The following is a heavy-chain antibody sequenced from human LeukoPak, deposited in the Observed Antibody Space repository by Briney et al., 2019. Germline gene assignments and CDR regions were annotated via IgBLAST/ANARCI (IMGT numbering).Heavy chain of an antibody. J-gene: IGHJ4*02. CDR2: IHYTGST. CDR3: ARTPYYYDSSGYYLFDY. V-gene: IGHV4-39*01. CDR1: GGSISSSSYY. Sequence: SETLSLTCTVSGGSISSSSYYWGWIRQPPGKGLEWIGNIHYTGSTYYNPSLKSRVTISVDTSKNQFSLKLSSVTAADTAVYYCARTPYYYDSSGYYLFDYWGQGTLVTVSS. D-gene: IGHD3-22*01.